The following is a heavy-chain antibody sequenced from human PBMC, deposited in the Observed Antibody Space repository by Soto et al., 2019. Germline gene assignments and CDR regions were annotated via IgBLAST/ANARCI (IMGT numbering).Heavy chain of an antibody. CDR1: GGSLSSSGYY. CDR3: ARGFSSGFPANWFDP. CDR2: IYYSGST. Sequence: QLQLQESGPGLVKPSETLSLNCAVSGGSLSSSGYYWGWIRQPPGKGLEWIGSIYYSGSTYYNPSLKSRVTISVDTSKNQLSLKLSSVTAADTAVYYCARGFSSGFPANWFDPWGQGTLVTVSS. J-gene: IGHJ5*02. V-gene: IGHV4-39*01. D-gene: IGHD3-22*01.